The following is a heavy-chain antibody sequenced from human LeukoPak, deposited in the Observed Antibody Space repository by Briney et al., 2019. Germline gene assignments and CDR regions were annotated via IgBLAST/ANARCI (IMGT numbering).Heavy chain of an antibody. CDR2: MNPNSGNT. CDR1: GYTFTSYD. V-gene: IGHV1-8*03. D-gene: IGHD4-23*01. J-gene: IGHJ6*03. Sequence: GASVKVSFKASGYTFTSYDINWVRQATGQGLEWMGWMNPNSGNTGYAQKFQGRVTITRNTSISKAYMELSSLRSEDTAVYYCARGGGNSVYYYYYMDVWGKGTTVTVSS. CDR3: ARGGGNSVYYYYYMDV.